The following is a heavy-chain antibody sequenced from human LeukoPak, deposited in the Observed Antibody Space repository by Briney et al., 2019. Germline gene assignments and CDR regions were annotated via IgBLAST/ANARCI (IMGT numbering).Heavy chain of an antibody. CDR1: GGSISSYY. CDR3: ARGGPNSSGWRIDY. CDR2: IYTSGST. V-gene: IGHV4-4*07. J-gene: IGHJ4*02. D-gene: IGHD6-19*01. Sequence: SETLSLTCTVSGGSISSYYWSWIRQPAGKGLEWIGRIYTSGSTNYNPSLKSRVTISVDTSKSQFSLKLSSVTAADTAVYYCARGGPNSSGWRIDYWGQGTLVTVSS.